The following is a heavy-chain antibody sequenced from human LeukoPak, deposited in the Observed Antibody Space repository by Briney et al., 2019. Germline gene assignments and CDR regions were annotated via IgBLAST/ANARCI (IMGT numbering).Heavy chain of an antibody. Sequence: GGSLRLSCAASGFTFDDYAMHWVRQAPGKGLEWVSGISWNSGSIGYADSVKGRFTISRDNAKSSLYLQMNSLRAEDTALYYCAKDGRSAPWYFDLWGRGTLVTVSS. CDR3: AKDGRSAPWYFDL. CDR2: ISWNSGSI. CDR1: GFTFDDYA. V-gene: IGHV3-9*01. J-gene: IGHJ2*01.